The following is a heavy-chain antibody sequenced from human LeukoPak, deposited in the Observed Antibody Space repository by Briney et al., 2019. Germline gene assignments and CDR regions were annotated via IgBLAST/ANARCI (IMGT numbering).Heavy chain of an antibody. J-gene: IGHJ6*03. D-gene: IGHD5-18*01. CDR1: GGSFSGYY. Sequence: SETLSLTCAVYGGSFSGYYWSWIRQPPGKGLEWIGEINHSGSTNYNPSLKSRVTISVDTSKNQFSLKLSSVTAADTAVYYCARGHSNQLPHQTKERGYSYGYGNYYYYYMDVWGKGTTVTVSS. CDR2: INHSGST. CDR3: ARGHSNQLPHQTKERGYSYGYGNYYYYYMDV. V-gene: IGHV4-34*01.